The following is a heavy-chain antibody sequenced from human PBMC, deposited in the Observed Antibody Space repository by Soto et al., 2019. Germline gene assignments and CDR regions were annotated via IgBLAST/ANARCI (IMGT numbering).Heavy chain of an antibody. CDR1: AYKFTSYA. CDR2: INAGNGNT. J-gene: IGHJ6*02. Sequence: ASVKISCKASAYKFTSYAMHWVRQAPGQRLEWMGWINAGNGNTKYSQKFQGRVTITRDTSASTAYMELSSLRSEDTAVYYCARDAGSDGMDVWGQGTTVTVS. V-gene: IGHV1-3*01. CDR3: ARDAGSDGMDV.